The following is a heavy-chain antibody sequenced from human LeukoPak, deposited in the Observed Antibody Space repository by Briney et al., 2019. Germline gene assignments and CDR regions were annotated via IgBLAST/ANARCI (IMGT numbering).Heavy chain of an antibody. CDR2: IYYSGRT. CDR1: AGSISSYH. V-gene: IGHV4-59*01. Sequence: SETLSLTCTVSAGSISSYHWSWIRQPPGKGLEWIGYIYYSGRTNYNPSLKSRVTISVDTSKNQFSLKLNSVTTADTAVYCCARGGAYSSSWYGGAFDIWGQGTMVTVSS. D-gene: IGHD6-13*01. J-gene: IGHJ3*02. CDR3: ARGGAYSSSWYGGAFDI.